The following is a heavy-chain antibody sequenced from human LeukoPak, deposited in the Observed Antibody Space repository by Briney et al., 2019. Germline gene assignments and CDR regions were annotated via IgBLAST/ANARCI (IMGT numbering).Heavy chain of an antibody. D-gene: IGHD1-7*01. Sequence: ASMKVSCKASGYTFTSYGISWVRQAPGQGLEWMRWISAYNGNTNYAQKLQGRVTMTTDTSTSTAYMELRSLRSDDTAVYYCARVPRITGTTHYYYYMDVWGKGTTVTVSS. V-gene: IGHV1-18*01. CDR1: GYTFTSYG. CDR2: ISAYNGNT. CDR3: ARVPRITGTTHYYYYMDV. J-gene: IGHJ6*03.